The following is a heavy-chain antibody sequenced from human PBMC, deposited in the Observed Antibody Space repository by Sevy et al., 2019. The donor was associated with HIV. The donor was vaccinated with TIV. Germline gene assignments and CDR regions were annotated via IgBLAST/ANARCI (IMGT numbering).Heavy chain of an antibody. CDR1: GGSITTYY. CDR3: AREATGAFDY. D-gene: IGHD5-12*01. CDR2: IHYSGRT. Sequence: SETLSLTCTVSGGSITTYYWSWIRQPPGKGLEWIGYIHYSGRTNYNPSLKSRLTISVDTSKNQFSLKLTSVTAADTAVDYCAREATGAFDYWGQGTLVTVSS. J-gene: IGHJ4*02. V-gene: IGHV4-59*01.